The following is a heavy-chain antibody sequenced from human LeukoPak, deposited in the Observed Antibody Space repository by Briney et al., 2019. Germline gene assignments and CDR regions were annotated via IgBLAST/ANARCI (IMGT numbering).Heavy chain of an antibody. V-gene: IGHV6-1*01. Sequence: SQTLSLTCAISGDSVSSNSAAWNWIRQSPSRGLEWLGRTYYRSKWYNDYAVSVKSRITINPDTSKNQFSLQLTSVTPEDTAVYYCARVSSGWYQTGYYYYYMDVWGKGTTVTVSS. D-gene: IGHD6-19*01. CDR2: TYYRSKWYN. CDR1: GDSVSSNSAA. CDR3: ARVSSGWYQTGYYYYYMDV. J-gene: IGHJ6*03.